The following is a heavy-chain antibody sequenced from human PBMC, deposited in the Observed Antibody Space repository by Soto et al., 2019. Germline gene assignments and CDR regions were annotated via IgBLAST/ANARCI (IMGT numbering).Heavy chain of an antibody. V-gene: IGHV1-69*06. CDR3: ATIRVRGGPLRFED. CDR2: VLPISGST. J-gene: IGHJ4*01. D-gene: IGHD5-12*01. Sequence: QVQLVQSGAEVRKPGSSVKVSCKTSGGLISKYSFNWVRQAPGQGLEWMGGVLPISGSTYYAQKFQGRLTITADRSTSTVYMELSRFRSDDTANYYCATIRVRGGPLRFEDGGQGMLISVSS. CDR1: GGLISKYS.